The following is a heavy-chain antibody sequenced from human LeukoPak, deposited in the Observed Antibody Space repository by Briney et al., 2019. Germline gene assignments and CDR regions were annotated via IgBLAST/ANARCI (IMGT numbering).Heavy chain of an antibody. CDR2: IYYSGST. Sequence: ASETLSLTCTVSGGSISSYYWSWIRQPPGKGLEWIGYIYYSGSTNYNPSLKSRVTISVDTSKNQFSLKLSSVTAADTAVYYCARGGYGSGHNNWFDPWGQGTLVTVSS. J-gene: IGHJ5*02. V-gene: IGHV4-59*08. CDR3: ARGGYGSGHNNWFDP. D-gene: IGHD3-10*01. CDR1: GGSISSYY.